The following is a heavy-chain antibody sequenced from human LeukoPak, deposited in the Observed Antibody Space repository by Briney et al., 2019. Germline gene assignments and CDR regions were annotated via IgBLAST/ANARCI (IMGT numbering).Heavy chain of an antibody. Sequence: GGSLRLSCAASGFTFSDYYTSWIRQAPGKGLEWVSYISSSGSTIYYADSVKGRFTISRDNAKNSLYLQMNSLRAEDTAVYYCASGYYDFWSGFSQVSPLRYYYYGMDVWGQGTTVTVSS. CDR3: ASGYYDFWSGFSQVSPLRYYYYGMDV. CDR2: ISSSGSTI. J-gene: IGHJ6*02. CDR1: GFTFSDYY. D-gene: IGHD3-3*01. V-gene: IGHV3-11*01.